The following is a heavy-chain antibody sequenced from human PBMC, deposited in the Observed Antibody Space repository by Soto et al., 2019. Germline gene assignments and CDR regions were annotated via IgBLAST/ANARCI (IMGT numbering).Heavy chain of an antibody. CDR3: ARLGLSSSRYYYYYYYMDV. J-gene: IGHJ6*03. CDR1: GGSISSSSYY. V-gene: IGHV4-39*01. CDR2: IYYSGST. D-gene: IGHD6-13*01. Sequence: QLQLQESGRGLVKPSETLSLTCTVSGGSISSSSYYWGWIRQPPGKGLEWIGSIYYSGSTYYNPSLKSRVTISVDTSKNQFSLKLSSVAAADTAVYYCARLGLSSSRYYYYYYYMDVWGKGTKVTV.